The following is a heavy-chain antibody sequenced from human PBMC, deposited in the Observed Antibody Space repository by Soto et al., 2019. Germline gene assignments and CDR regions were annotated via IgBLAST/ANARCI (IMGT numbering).Heavy chain of an antibody. CDR1: GFTFSSYA. D-gene: IGHD1-26*01. J-gene: IGHJ6*02. Sequence: GGSLRLSCAASGFTFSSYAMHWVRQAPGKGLEWVAVISYDGSNKYYADSVKGRFTISRDNSKNTLYLQMNSLRAEDTAVYYCARDVESGSSQYYYYFYGMDVWGQGTTVTVSS. CDR2: ISYDGSNK. V-gene: IGHV3-30-3*01. CDR3: ARDVESGSSQYYYYFYGMDV.